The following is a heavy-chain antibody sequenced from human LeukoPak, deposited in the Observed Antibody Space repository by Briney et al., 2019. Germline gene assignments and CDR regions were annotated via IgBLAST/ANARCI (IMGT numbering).Heavy chain of an antibody. CDR2: INWNGGST. J-gene: IGHJ6*03. CDR1: GFTFDDYG. Sequence: PGGSLRLSCAASGFTFDDYGKSWVRQAPGKGLEWVSGINWNGGSTGYADSVKGRFTISRDNAKNSLYLQMNSLRAEDTALYYCARFGPSWIEATFGVVINDYYYMDVWGKGTTVTVSS. D-gene: IGHD3-3*01. CDR3: ARFGPSWIEATFGVVINDYYYMDV. V-gene: IGHV3-20*04.